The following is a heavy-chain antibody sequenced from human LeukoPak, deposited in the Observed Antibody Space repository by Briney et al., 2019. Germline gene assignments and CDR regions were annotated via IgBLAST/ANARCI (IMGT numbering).Heavy chain of an antibody. CDR3: ARALTTLTYEGY. J-gene: IGHJ4*02. CDR2: ISGSNSYI. CDR1: GFTFSSYA. D-gene: IGHD1-1*01. V-gene: IGHV3-21*01. Sequence: GRSLRLSYAASGFTFSSYAMHWVRQAPGKGLEWVSSISGSNSYIFYADSVKGRFTVSRDNAKDSLYLQMNSLRAEDTAVYYCARALTTLTYEGYWGQGTLVTVSS.